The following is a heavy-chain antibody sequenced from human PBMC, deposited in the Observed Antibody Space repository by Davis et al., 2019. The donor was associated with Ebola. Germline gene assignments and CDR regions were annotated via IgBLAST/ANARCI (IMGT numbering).Heavy chain of an antibody. CDR1: GFPFSTFQ. J-gene: IGHJ6*02. CDR2: INGDSSTT. V-gene: IGHV3-74*01. Sequence: GESLKISCSASGFPFSTFQMHWVRQAPGKGLVWVSHINGDSSTTTYADSVKGRFTISRDNAKKTLYLQMNSHRAEDTAVYYCARVRSNYYYYAMDVWGQGTTVTVSS. CDR3: ARVRSNYYYYAMDV.